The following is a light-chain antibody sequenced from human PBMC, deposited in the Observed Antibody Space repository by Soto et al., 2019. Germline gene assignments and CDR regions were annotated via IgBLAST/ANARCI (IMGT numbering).Light chain of an antibody. CDR3: QAWNTSTYV. CDR2: QDA. V-gene: IGLV3-1*01. CDR1: KLGTKF. Sequence: SYELTQPPSVSVSPGQAASITCSGNKLGTKFVYWYQKKPGQSPVLVIYQDAKRPSGIPERFSGSNSVDTATLTISGTQAMVDADYYCQAWNTSTYVFGTGTKVTVL. J-gene: IGLJ1*01.